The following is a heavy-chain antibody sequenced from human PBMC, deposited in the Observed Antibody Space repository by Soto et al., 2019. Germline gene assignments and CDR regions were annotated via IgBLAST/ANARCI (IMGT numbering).Heavy chain of an antibody. D-gene: IGHD3-16*01. Sequence: QLQLQESGPGLVKPSETLSLTCTVSGGSISSGDYYWAWIRQPPGEGLQWIGSISYSGTTYYHPSFESRVTISVDTSKSQFSLKLYSVTAADTAVYYCARDTPLIRFGTAYWGQGRSVTVSS. J-gene: IGHJ4*02. CDR3: ARDTPLIRFGTAY. V-gene: IGHV4-39*02. CDR2: ISYSGTT. CDR1: GGSISSGDYY.